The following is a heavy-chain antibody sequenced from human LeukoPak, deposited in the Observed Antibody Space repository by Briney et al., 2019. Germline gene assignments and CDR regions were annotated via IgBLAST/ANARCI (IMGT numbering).Heavy chain of an antibody. D-gene: IGHD3-3*01. CDR2: NGNT. V-gene: IGHV1-18*01. J-gene: IGHJ4*02. Sequence: NGNTNYAQKLQGRVTMTTDTSTSTAYMELRSLRSDDTAVYYCARDLAPYDFWSGYNFDYWGQGTLVTVSS. CDR3: ARDLAPYDFWSGYNFDY.